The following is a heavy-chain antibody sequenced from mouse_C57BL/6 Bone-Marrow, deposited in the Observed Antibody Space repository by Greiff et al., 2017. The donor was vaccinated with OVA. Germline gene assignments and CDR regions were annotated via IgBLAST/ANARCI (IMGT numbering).Heavy chain of an antibody. J-gene: IGHJ1*03. CDR2: INPNNGGT. D-gene: IGHD1-1*01. CDR3: ARWGTVVASRYFDV. CDR1: GYTFTDYY. Sequence: EVQLQQSGPELVKPGASVKISCKASGYTFTDYYMNWVKKSHGKSLEWIGDINPNNGGTSYNQKFKGKATLTVDKSSSTAYMELRSLTSEDSAVYYCARWGTVVASRYFDVWGTGTTVTVSS. V-gene: IGHV1-26*01.